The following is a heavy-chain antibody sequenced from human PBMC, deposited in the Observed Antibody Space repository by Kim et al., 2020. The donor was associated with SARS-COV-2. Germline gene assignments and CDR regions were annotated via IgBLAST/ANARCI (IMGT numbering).Heavy chain of an antibody. V-gene: IGHV5-51*01. D-gene: IGHD6-19*01. CDR3: ARHVGSGWFTDAFDI. Sequence: GESLKISCKGSGYRFTSYWIGWVRQMPGKGLEWMVIIYPGDSDTRYSPSFQGQVTIPADKSISTAYLQLSSLKASDTAMYYCARHVGSGWFTDAFDIWGQGTMVTVSS. CDR1: GYRFTSYW. J-gene: IGHJ3*02. CDR2: IYPGDSDT.